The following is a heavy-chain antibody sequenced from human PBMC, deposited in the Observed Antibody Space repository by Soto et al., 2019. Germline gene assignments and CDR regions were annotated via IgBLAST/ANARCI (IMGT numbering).Heavy chain of an antibody. V-gene: IGHV3-48*01. CDR2: ISSSSSAI. D-gene: IGHD4-17*01. J-gene: IGHJ4*02. Sequence: EVQLVESGGGLVQPGGSLRLSCAASGFTFSSYNMNWVRQAPGRGLEWVSYISSSSSAIYYAGSVKGRVTISRDNAKTSLYLQMNSLTAEDTAVYYCARGTDYGDFPLDYWGKGTLVTVSS. CDR3: ARGTDYGDFPLDY. CDR1: GFTFSSYN.